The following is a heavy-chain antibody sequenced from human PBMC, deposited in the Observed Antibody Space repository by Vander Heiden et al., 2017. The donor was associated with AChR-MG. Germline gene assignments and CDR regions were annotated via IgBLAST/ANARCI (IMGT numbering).Heavy chain of an antibody. V-gene: IGHV3-30-3*01. J-gene: IGHJ4*02. Sequence: QVQLVESGGGVVQPGRPLRLPCAASGFTFSGYARHWVRQAPGKGLEWVAVISYDGSNKYYADSVKGRFTISRDNSKNTLYLQMNSLRAEDTAVYYCARAVPVVTASPYFDYWGQGTLVTVSS. D-gene: IGHD2-21*02. CDR2: ISYDGSNK. CDR1: GFTFSGYA. CDR3: ARAVPVVTASPYFDY.